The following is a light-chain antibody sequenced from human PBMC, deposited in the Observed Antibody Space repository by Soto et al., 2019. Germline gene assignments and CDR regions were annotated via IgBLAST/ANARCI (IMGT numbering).Light chain of an antibody. CDR1: SSVVGGYNY. CDR3: SSNTSSSTYV. V-gene: IGLV2-14*01. J-gene: IGLJ1*01. CDR2: DVS. Sequence: QSALTQPASVSGSPGQSIAISCTGTSSVVGGYNYVSWYQQHPGKAPKLMVYDVSNRPSGVSNRFSGSKSGNTASLTISGLQAEDEADYYCSSNTSSSTYVFGTGTKVPVL.